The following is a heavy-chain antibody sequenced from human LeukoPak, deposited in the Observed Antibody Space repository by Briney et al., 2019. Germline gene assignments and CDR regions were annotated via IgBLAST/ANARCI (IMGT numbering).Heavy chain of an antibody. Sequence: PGGSLRLSCAASGFSVSNNDMNWVRQAPGKGLEWVSVIYTGGRVYYSDSVKGRFTISRDNSKNTLYLQMNSLRAEDTAMYYCAREDSGSSLDYWGQGTLVTVSS. CDR3: AREDSGSSLDY. J-gene: IGHJ4*02. D-gene: IGHD1-26*01. CDR2: IYTGGRV. V-gene: IGHV3-53*01. CDR1: GFSVSNND.